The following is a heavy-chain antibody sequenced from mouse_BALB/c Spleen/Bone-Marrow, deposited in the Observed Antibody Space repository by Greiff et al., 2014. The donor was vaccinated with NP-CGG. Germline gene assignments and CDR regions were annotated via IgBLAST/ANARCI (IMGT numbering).Heavy chain of an antibody. V-gene: IGHV1-74*01. Sequence: QVQLQQSGAELVRPGASVKLSCKASGYSFTSYGMNWVKQKPGQGLEWIGMIHPYDSETRLNQKFKDKATLTVDKSSRTAYMQRSSPTSEDSAVYYCARRDRDGMNYWGQGTTLTVSS. CDR1: GYSFTSYG. CDR3: ARRDRDGMNY. D-gene: IGHD2-3*01. CDR2: IHPYDSET. J-gene: IGHJ2*01.